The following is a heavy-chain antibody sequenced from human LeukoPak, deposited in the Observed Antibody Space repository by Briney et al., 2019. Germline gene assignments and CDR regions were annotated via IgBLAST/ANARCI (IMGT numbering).Heavy chain of an antibody. D-gene: IGHD4/OR15-4a*01. J-gene: IGHJ4*02. CDR1: GFAFSDFA. CDR2: VTNSGNTT. CDR3: ARHRNFGANFAIDY. V-gene: IGHV3-23*01. Sequence: GGSLRLSCAASGFAFSDFAMSWVRQAPGKGLEWVSAVTNSGNTTYYADSVKGRFTISKDNSKSTLHLQLNSLRAKDTAIYFCARHRNFGANFAIDYWGQGTLVTVSS.